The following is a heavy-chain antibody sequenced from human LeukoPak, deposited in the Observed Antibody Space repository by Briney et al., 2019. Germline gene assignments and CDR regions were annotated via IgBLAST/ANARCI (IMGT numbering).Heavy chain of an antibody. Sequence: PSETLSLTCTVSGGSISSGGYYWSWIRQHPGKGLEWIGYIYYSGSTYYHPSLKSRVTISVDTSKNQFSLKLSSVTAADTAVYYCARSITMVRGRNWFDPWGQGTLVTVSS. CDR2: IYYSGST. J-gene: IGHJ5*02. CDR3: ARSITMVRGRNWFDP. V-gene: IGHV4-31*03. D-gene: IGHD3-10*01. CDR1: GGSISSGGYY.